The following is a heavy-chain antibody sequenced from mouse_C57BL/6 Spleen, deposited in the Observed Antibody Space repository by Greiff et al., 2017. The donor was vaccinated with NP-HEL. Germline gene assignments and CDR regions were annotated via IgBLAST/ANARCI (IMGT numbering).Heavy chain of an antibody. V-gene: IGHV1-15*01. D-gene: IGHD1-1*01. Sequence: QVQLQQSGAELVRPGASVTLSCKASGYTFTDYEMHWVKQTPVHGLEWIGAIDPETGGTAYNQKFKGKAILTADKSSITAYMELRSLTSEDSAVYYCTRRASYYGYAMDYWGQGTSVTVSS. J-gene: IGHJ4*01. CDR1: GYTFTDYE. CDR3: TRRASYYGYAMDY. CDR2: IDPETGGT.